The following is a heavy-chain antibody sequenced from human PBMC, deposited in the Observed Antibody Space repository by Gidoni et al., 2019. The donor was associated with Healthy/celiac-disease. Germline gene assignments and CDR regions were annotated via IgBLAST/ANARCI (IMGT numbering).Heavy chain of an antibody. CDR1: GGSISSSSYY. J-gene: IGHJ4*02. D-gene: IGHD1-1*01. CDR2: IYYSGST. CDR3: AITTGTLFDY. V-gene: IGHV4-39*01. Sequence: QLQLQESGPGLVKPSETLSLTCTVSGGSISSSSYYWGWIRQPPGKGLEWIGSIYYSGSTYYNPSLKSRGTISVDTSKNQFSLKLSSVTAADTAVYYCAITTGTLFDYWGQGTLVTVSS.